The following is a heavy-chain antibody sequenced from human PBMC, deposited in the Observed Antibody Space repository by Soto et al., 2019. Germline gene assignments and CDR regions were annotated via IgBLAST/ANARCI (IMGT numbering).Heavy chain of an antibody. CDR3: ARGGNYYDSSGYYQNWFDP. J-gene: IGHJ5*02. CDR1: GGSFSANH. V-gene: IGHV4-34*01. CDR2: ITLGGST. D-gene: IGHD3-22*01. Sequence: SETLSLTCAISGGSFSANHWSWIRQSPGQGLEWIGEITLGGSTNYSPSLKSRVSISVDEGKKQFSLEMTSVTAADTAVYYCARGGNYYDSSGYYQNWFDPWGQGTLVTVSS.